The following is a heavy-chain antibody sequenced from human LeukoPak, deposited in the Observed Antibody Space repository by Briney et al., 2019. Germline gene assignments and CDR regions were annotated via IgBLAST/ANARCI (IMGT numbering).Heavy chain of an antibody. Sequence: SETLSLTCAVYGGSFSGYFWSWIRPPPGKGREWIGEINNNGGTNYNPSLKSRGTISADTSNKQFSLKLRSVTAADTAVYYCARAQGRLVPPAYWGQGTLVTVSS. V-gene: IGHV4-34*01. CDR3: ARAQGRLVPPAY. CDR2: INNNGGT. D-gene: IGHD3-9*01. J-gene: IGHJ4*02. CDR1: GGSFSGYF.